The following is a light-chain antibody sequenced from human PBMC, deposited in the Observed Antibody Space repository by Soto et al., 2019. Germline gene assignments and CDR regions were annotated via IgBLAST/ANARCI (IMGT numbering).Light chain of an antibody. CDR2: DAS. J-gene: IGKJ2*01. CDR3: QQSSNWYT. V-gene: IGKV3-11*01. Sequence: EIVLTQSPATLSLSPGERATLSCRASQSVSSYLAWYQQKPGQAPRLLIYDASNRATGIPARFSGSGSGTDSTITISSLDPEDFADYYCQQSSNWYTFGQGTKLEIK. CDR1: QSVSSY.